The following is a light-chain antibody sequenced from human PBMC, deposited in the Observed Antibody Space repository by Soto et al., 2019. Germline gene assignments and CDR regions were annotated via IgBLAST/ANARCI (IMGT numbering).Light chain of an antibody. CDR2: GAS. V-gene: IGKV3-15*01. J-gene: IGKJ1*01. CDR1: QSVNNN. CDR3: QQYNNWPWT. Sequence: EIVMTQSPATLSVSPGESATLSCRASQSVNNNLAWYQHKPGQAPRLLIYGASTRATGIPARFSGSGSGTEFTLTISSLQSEDFAVYYCQQYNNWPWTFGQGTKVDIK.